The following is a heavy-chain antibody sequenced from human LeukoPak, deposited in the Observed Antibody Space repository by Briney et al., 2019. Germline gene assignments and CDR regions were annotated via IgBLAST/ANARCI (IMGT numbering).Heavy chain of an antibody. CDR3: ARTTEGGYTYDYFYYYYMDV. V-gene: IGHV4-59*01. D-gene: IGHD5-18*01. CDR1: GGSFSGYY. J-gene: IGHJ6*03. CDR2: IYYSGST. Sequence: SETLSLTCAVYGGSFSGYYWSWIRQPPGKGLEWIGYIYYSGSTNYNPSLKSRVTISVDTSKNQFSLKLSSVNAADTAVYYCARTTEGGYTYDYFYYYYMDVWGKGTTVTISS.